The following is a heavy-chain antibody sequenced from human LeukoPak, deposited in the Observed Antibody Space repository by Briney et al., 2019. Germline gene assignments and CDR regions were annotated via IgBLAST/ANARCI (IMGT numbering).Heavy chain of an antibody. CDR1: GGSISSGGYY. CDR3: ARQRGYSGYVPDAFDI. D-gene: IGHD5-12*01. V-gene: IGHV4-31*03. Sequence: SETLSLTCTVSGGSISSGGYYWSWIRQHPGKGLERIGYIYYSGSTYYNPSLKSRVTISVDTSKNQFSLKLGSVTAADTAVYYCARQRGYSGYVPDAFDIWGQGTMVTVS. J-gene: IGHJ3*02. CDR2: IYYSGST.